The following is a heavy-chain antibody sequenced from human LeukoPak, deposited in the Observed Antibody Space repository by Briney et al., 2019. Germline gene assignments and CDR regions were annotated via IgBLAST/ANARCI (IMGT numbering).Heavy chain of an antibody. Sequence: SQTLSLTCSVSAGSISSGVYYWSWIRQPPGKGLEWIGEINHSGSTNYNPSLKSRVTISVDTSKNQFSLKLSSVTAADTAVYYCARGLTYYDILTGYSYYFDYWGQGTLVTVSS. D-gene: IGHD3-9*01. CDR1: AGSISSGVYY. J-gene: IGHJ4*02. CDR2: INHSGST. V-gene: IGHV4-30-2*01. CDR3: ARGLTYYDILTGYSYYFDY.